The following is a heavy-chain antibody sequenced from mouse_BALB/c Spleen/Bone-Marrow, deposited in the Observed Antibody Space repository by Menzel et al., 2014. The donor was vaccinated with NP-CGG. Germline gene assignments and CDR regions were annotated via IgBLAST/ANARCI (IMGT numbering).Heavy chain of an antibody. J-gene: IGHJ3*01. CDR2: IWGGGST. CDR3: ARNLRDPFAY. Sequence: VKLVESGPGLVAPSQSLSITCTVPGFSLSRYSIHWIRQPPGNGLEWLGMIWGGGSTDYNSALKSRLSISKDNSKSQVFLKMNSLQTDDTAIYYCARNLRDPFAYWGQGTLVTVSA. CDR1: GFSLSRYS. V-gene: IGHV2-6-4*01.